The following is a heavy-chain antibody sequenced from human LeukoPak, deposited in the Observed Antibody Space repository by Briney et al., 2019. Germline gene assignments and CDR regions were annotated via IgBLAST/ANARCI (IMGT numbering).Heavy chain of an antibody. CDR1: GDSISSYY. Sequence: PSETLSLTCTVSGDSISSYYWTWIRQPAGKGLEWIGRIFTSGSANYNPSLKSRVTMSVDTSKNQFSLKLTSVTAADTAVYYCARDTSEYYDSSGYYDYWGQGTLVTVSS. J-gene: IGHJ4*02. D-gene: IGHD3-22*01. CDR2: IFTSGSA. V-gene: IGHV4-4*07. CDR3: ARDTSEYYDSSGYYDY.